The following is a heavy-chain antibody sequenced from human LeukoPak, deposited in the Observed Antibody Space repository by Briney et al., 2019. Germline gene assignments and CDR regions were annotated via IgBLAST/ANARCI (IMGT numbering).Heavy chain of an antibody. Sequence: ETLSLTCTVSGGSISSSSDYWGWVRQAPGKGLEWVANIKQDGSDKYYVDSVKGRFTISRDNAKNSLYLQMNSLRVEDTAVYYCAREGYSSGWYLFDYWGQGTLVTVSS. J-gene: IGHJ4*02. CDR1: GGSISSSSDY. CDR3: AREGYSSGWYLFDY. V-gene: IGHV3-7*01. CDR2: IKQDGSDK. D-gene: IGHD6-19*01.